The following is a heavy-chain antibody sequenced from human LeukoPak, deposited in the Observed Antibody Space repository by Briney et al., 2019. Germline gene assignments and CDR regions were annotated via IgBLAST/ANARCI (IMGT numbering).Heavy chain of an antibody. CDR1: GGSMNSYY. J-gene: IGHJ4*02. CDR3: TTHPPITY. Sequence: PSETLSLTCSVSGGSMNSYYWNWVRQPPGKGLEWIGCFYYSGSTTYNPSLKSRVTISIDTSKSQVSLKLTSVTAADTAVYYCTTHPPITYWGQGTLVTVSS. V-gene: IGHV4-59*08. CDR2: FYYSGST. D-gene: IGHD3-10*01.